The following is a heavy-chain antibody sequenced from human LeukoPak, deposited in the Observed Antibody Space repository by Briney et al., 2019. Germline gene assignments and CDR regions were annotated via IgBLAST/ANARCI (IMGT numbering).Heavy chain of an antibody. CDR2: ISSNGGNI. Sequence: GGSLRLSCAASGFTFSSYAMHWVRQAPGKGLEYVSVISSNGGNIYYANSVKGRFTISRDNSKNTLYLQMGSLRAEDMAVYYCARLSSSWFNYWGQGTLVTVSS. CDR3: ARLSSSWFNY. D-gene: IGHD6-13*01. CDR1: GFTFSSYA. V-gene: IGHV3-64*01. J-gene: IGHJ4*02.